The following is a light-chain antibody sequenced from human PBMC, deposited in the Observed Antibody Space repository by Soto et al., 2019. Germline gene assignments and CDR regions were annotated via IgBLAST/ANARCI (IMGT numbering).Light chain of an antibody. Sequence: QSVLTQPPSVSGAPGQRVTISCTGSSSNIGSSFDVHWYQHLPGTAPKLLIYGNTNRPSGVPDRFSGSKSGNSASLVITGLQAEDEADYYCHSYDTILSGSVFGGGTKVTVL. CDR1: SSNIGSSFD. V-gene: IGLV1-40*01. CDR3: HSYDTILSGSV. J-gene: IGLJ2*01. CDR2: GNT.